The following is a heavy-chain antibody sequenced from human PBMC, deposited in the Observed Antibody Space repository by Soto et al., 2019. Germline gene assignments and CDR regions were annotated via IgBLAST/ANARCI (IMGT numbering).Heavy chain of an antibody. Sequence: QVQLVESGGGVVQPGRSLRLSCAASGFTFNTYGFHWVRQAPGKGLEWVAVVWSDGNNKYYADSVQGRFTISRDSSKNTLYLQMNNLRVEDTAVYYCARIQLDTIMALDYWGQGTLVTVSS. CDR3: ARIQLDTIMALDY. V-gene: IGHV3-33*01. CDR1: GFTFNTYG. D-gene: IGHD1-1*01. CDR2: VWSDGNNK. J-gene: IGHJ4*02.